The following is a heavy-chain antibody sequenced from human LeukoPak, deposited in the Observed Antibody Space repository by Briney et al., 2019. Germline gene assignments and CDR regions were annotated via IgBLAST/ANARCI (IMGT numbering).Heavy chain of an antibody. V-gene: IGHV4-59*01. CDR1: GGSISSYY. Sequence: KSSETLSLTCTASGGSISSYYWSWIRQPPGKGLEWIGYIYYSGSTNYNPSLKSRVTISVDTSKNQFSLKLSSVTAADTAVYYCARVDPDSSSTLEVFDYWGQGTLVTVSS. CDR2: IYYSGST. J-gene: IGHJ4*02. CDR3: ARVDPDSSSTLEVFDY. D-gene: IGHD6-6*01.